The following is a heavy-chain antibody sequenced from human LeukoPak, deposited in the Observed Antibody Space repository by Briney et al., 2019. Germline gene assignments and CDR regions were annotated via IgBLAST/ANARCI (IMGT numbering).Heavy chain of an antibody. J-gene: IGHJ3*02. V-gene: IGHV1-69*04. D-gene: IGHD3-10*01. CDR2: IIPILGIA. Sequence: SVKVSCKASGYTFTSYDINWVRQATGQGLEWMGRIIPILGIANYAQKFQGRVTITADKSTSTAYMELSSLRSEDTAVYYCARDPTSYYYGSGRKDDAFDIWGQGTMVTVSS. CDR1: GYTFTSYD. CDR3: ARDPTSYYYGSGRKDDAFDI.